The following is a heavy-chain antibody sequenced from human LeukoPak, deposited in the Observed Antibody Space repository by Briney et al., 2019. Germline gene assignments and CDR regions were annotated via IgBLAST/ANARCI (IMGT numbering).Heavy chain of an antibody. D-gene: IGHD4-17*01. V-gene: IGHV3-21*01. Sequence: PGGSLRLSCAPSGFTFSSYSMNWVRQAPGKGLEWVSSISSSSSYIYYADSVKGRFTISRDNAKSSLYLQMNSLRAEDTAVYYCARDLGDDYGDYNVDYWGQGTLVTVSS. CDR3: ARDLGDDYGDYNVDY. J-gene: IGHJ4*02. CDR1: GFTFSSYS. CDR2: ISSSSSYI.